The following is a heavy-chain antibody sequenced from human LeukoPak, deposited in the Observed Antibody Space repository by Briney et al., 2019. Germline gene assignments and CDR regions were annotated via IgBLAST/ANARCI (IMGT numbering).Heavy chain of an antibody. CDR1: GYSISSGYY. J-gene: IGHJ4*02. CDR2: IYHSGST. V-gene: IGHV4-38-2*02. CDR3: ARLRPRKKSPGGRYCSSTSCYD. Sequence: SETLSLTCTVSGYSISSGYYWGWIRQPPGKGLEWIGSIYHSGSTYYNPSLKSRVTISVDTSKNQFSLKLSSVTAADTAVYYCARLRPRKKSPGGRYCSSTSCYDWGQGTLVTVSS. D-gene: IGHD2-2*01.